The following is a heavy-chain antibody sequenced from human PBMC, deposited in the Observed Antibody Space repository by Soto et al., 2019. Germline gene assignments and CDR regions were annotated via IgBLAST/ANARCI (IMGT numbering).Heavy chain of an antibody. CDR2: IHYSGST. J-gene: IGHJ4*02. D-gene: IGHD2-8*01. Sequence: PSETLSLTCTVSGDSIGTTHSYWAWIRQSPGKGLEWIGNIHYSGSTYYMPSLRSRVTLSVDTSKNQFSLRLTSVTAEDTAVYYCARHEGNGNVWPLDYWGQGILVNVSS. V-gene: IGHV4-39*01. CDR3: ARHEGNGNVWPLDY. CDR1: GDSIGTTHSY.